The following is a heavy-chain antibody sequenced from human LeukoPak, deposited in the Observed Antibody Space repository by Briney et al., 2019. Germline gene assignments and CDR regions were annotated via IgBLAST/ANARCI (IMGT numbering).Heavy chain of an antibody. J-gene: IGHJ5*02. CDR2: INSDGSST. V-gene: IGHV3-74*01. D-gene: IGHD5-18*01. Sequence: GGSLRLSCAASGFTFSSYWMHWVRQAPGKGLVWVSRINSDGSSTIYADSVKGRFTFSRDNAKNSLYLQMNSLRAGDTAVYYCARAAAVDTAMVTPWGQGTLVTVSS. CDR3: ARAAAVDTAMVTP. CDR1: GFTFSSYW.